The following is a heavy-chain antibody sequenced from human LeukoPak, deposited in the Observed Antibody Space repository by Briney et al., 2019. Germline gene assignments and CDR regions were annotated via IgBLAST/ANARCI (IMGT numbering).Heavy chain of an antibody. D-gene: IGHD3-16*01. J-gene: IGHJ4*02. CDR3: ARDLGFGYFDY. CDR1: SGSISTSNYY. Sequence: PSETLSLTCTVSSGSISTSNYYWGWVRQPPGKALEWIGNIFYSGSTYYSPSLKSRVTISLDTSRNQFSLKLSSVTAADTAVYYCARDLGFGYFDYWGQGTLVTVSS. V-gene: IGHV4-39*07. CDR2: IFYSGST.